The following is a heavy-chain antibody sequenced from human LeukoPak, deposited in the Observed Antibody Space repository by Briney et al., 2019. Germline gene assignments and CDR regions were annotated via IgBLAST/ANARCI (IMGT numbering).Heavy chain of an antibody. V-gene: IGHV3-53*05. CDR3: AKDSLRKTIVGTTTRGVNDY. J-gene: IGHJ4*02. CDR1: GFTLSSNY. Sequence: PGGSLRLPCAASGFTLSSNYMSWVRQAPGKGLEWVSVIYSGGSTYYADSVKGRFTISRDNSKNTLYLQMNSLRAEDTAVYYCAKDSLRKTIVGTTTRGVNDYWGQGTLVTVSS. D-gene: IGHD1-26*01. CDR2: IYSGGST.